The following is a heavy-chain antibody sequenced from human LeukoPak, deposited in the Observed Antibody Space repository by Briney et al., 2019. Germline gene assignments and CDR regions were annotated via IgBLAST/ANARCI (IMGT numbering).Heavy chain of an antibody. D-gene: IGHD4-17*01. CDR3: ARLESGDYAKLIDY. Sequence: IISPGHSHPRYSPSFQAQVTISADKSISTAYLQWSSLKASDAAMYYCARLESGDYAKLIDYWGQGTLVTVSS. V-gene: IGHV5-51*01. J-gene: IGHJ4*02. CDR2: ISPGHSHP.